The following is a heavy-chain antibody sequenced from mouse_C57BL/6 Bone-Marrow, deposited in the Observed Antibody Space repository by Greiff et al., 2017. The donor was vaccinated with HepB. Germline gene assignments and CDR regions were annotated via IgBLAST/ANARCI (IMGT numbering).Heavy chain of an antibody. V-gene: IGHV1-64*01. J-gene: IGHJ2*01. CDR2: IHPNSGST. CDR1: GYTFTSYW. CDR3: ARGLHGSKGY. Sequence: VKLQQSGAELVKPGASVKLSCKASGYTFTSYWMHWVKQRPGQGLEWIGMIHPNSGSTNYNEKFKSKATLTVDKSSSTAYMQLSSLTSEDSAVYYCARGLHGSKGYWGQGTTLTVSS. D-gene: IGHD1-1*01.